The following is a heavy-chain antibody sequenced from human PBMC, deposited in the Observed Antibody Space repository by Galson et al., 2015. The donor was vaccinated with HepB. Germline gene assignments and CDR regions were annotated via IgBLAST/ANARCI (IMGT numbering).Heavy chain of an antibody. CDR1: GFPLSNFG. J-gene: IGHJ2*01. CDR3: ARDTRRLAYVFWYFDL. CDR2: ISYDGSNK. V-gene: IGHV3-30*19. Sequence: SLRLSCATSGFPLSNFGMHWVRQAPGKGLEWVAVISYDGSNKYYADSVKGRFTISRDNSKNTLYLQMNSLRAEDTAVYYCARDTRRLAYVFWYFDLWGRGTLVTVSS. D-gene: IGHD6-25*01.